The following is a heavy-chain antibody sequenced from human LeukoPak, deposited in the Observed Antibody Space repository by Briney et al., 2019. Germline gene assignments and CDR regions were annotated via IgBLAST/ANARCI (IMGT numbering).Heavy chain of an antibody. D-gene: IGHD1-26*01. CDR3: ARDFVSGSSDY. CDR2: INPSDGGT. V-gene: IGHV1-2*02. CDR1: GYIFTAYY. J-gene: IGHJ4*02. Sequence: GASVKVSCKTSGYIFTAYYIHWVRQAPGQGLEWMAWINPSDGGTHYAQKFQGRVTVTSDTSISTAHMDLSGLNSDDTAVYYCARDFVSGSSDYWGQGTLVTVSS.